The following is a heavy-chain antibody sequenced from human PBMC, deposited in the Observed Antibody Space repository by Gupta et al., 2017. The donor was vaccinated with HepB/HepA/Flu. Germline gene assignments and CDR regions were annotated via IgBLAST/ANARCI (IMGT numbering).Heavy chain of an antibody. V-gene: IGHV3-7*01. D-gene: IGHD1-26*01. CDR1: AFTFSSYG. J-gene: IGHJ4*03. CDR3: ASQGDTQVDD. CDR2: KEHKGRLK. Sequence: EVQRLYSGGGWVQPGGSLILSCAASAFTFSSYGMSWVRQAQGNGRESVANKEHKGRLKVEVDAAKSSFKFSIDNAKNALKVKLKRPRAQDRAMYVVASQGDTQVDDWGHGRMVTVYS.